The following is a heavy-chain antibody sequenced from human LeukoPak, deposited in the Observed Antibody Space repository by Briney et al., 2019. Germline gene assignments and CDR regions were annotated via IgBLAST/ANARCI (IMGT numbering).Heavy chain of an antibody. J-gene: IGHJ4*02. CDR2: ISYDGSNK. CDR3: ARGRRITGTTDY. D-gene: IGHD1-7*01. CDR1: GFTFSSYG. V-gene: IGHV3-30*19. Sequence: GGSLRLSCAASGFTFSSYGMHWVRQAPGKGLEWVAVISYDGSNKYYADSVKGRFTISRDNSKNTLYLQMNSLRAEDTAVYYCARGRRITGTTDYWGQGTLVTVSS.